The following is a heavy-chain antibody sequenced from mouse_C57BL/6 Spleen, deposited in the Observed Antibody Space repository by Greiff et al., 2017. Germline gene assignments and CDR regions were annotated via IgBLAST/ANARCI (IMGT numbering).Heavy chain of an antibody. CDR3: ARASYGSSYWYFDV. V-gene: IGHV1-19*01. D-gene: IGHD1-1*01. J-gene: IGHJ1*03. Sequence: VQLQQSGPVLVKPGASVKMSCKASGYTFTDYYMNWVKQSHGKSLEWIGVINPYNGGTSYNQKFKGKATLTVDKSSSTAYMELNSLTSEDSAVYYCARASYGSSYWYFDVWGTGTTVTVSS. CDR1: GYTFTDYY. CDR2: INPYNGGT.